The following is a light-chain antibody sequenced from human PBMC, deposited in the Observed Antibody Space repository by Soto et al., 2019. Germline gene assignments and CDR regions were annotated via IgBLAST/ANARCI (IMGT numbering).Light chain of an antibody. V-gene: IGKV1-5*03. CDR2: RGS. CDR1: HSLHFW. J-gene: IGKJ2*01. Sequence: DIQMTQSPSTLSASVGDRVTITCRASHSLHFWMAWYQQKPGMAPKLLIYRGSTLQSGVPSRFNGSGSGTEFTLTISSLQPDDFATYYCQQYNNYPYIFGQGTKLEIK. CDR3: QQYNNYPYI.